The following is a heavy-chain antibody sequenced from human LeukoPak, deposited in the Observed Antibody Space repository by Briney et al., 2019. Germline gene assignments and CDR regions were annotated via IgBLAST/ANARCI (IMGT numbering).Heavy chain of an antibody. CDR1: GYTFTGYY. J-gene: IGHJ4*02. V-gene: IGHV1-2*02. D-gene: IGHD6-19*01. CDR2: INPDSGAT. Sequence: AASVKVSCKASGYTFTGYYIHWVRQAPGQGLEWMGCINPDSGATNYAQKFQGRVTMTRDTSISTAYMELSRLRSDDTALYYCARDPRISGQWLLLDYWGQGTLVTVSS. CDR3: ARDPRISGQWLLLDY.